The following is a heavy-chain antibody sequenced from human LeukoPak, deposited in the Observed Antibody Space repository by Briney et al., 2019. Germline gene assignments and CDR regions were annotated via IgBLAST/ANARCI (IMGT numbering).Heavy chain of an antibody. CDR3: ARVYSSSSGWFDP. V-gene: IGHV5-51*01. CDR1: GYSFTSYW. J-gene: IGHJ5*02. D-gene: IGHD6-6*01. CDR2: IYPGDSDT. Sequence: GESLKISCKGSGYSFTSYWIGWVRQMPGKGLEWMGIIYPGDSDTRYSPSFQGQVTISADKSISTAYLQWSSLRASDTAMYYCARVYSSSSGWFDPWGQGTLVTVSS.